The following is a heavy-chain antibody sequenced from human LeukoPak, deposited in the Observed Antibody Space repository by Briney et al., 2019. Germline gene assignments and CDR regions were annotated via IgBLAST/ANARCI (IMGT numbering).Heavy chain of an antibody. Sequence: APVKVSCKASGYTFTSYDINWVRQATGQGLEWMGWMNPNSGNTGYAQKFQGRVTMTRNTSISTAYMELSSLRSEDTAVYYCARGHIVEDILTGYPRGYYYYGMDVWGQGTTVTVSS. V-gene: IGHV1-8*01. D-gene: IGHD3-9*01. CDR3: ARGHIVEDILTGYPRGYYYYGMDV. CDR1: GYTFTSYD. CDR2: MNPNSGNT. J-gene: IGHJ6*02.